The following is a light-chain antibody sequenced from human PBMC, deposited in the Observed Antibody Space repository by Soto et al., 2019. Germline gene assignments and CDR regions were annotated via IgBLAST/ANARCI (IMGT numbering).Light chain of an antibody. CDR1: QSISGY. V-gene: IGKV3-11*01. CDR3: HQRSTWPFT. CDR2: DAS. J-gene: IGKJ3*01. Sequence: EIVLTQSPATLSLSPGERATLSCRASQSISGYLAWYQQKPDQAPRLLIYDASNRATGIPARFSGSGSGTDFTLTISSLEPEDFAVYYCHQRSTWPFTFGPGTKVDI.